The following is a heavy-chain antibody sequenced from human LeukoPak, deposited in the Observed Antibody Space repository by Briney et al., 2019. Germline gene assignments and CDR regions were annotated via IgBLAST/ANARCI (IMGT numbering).Heavy chain of an antibody. CDR1: GYSFTHYA. J-gene: IGHJ4*02. D-gene: IGHD6-19*01. CDR3: ARDPSNTSGWYIYFDF. CDR2: ISTYNGDR. V-gene: IGHV1-18*01. Sequence: GASVKVSCKTSGYSFTHYAISWERQAPGQGLGWMGWISTYNGDRKYAQKLQGRFTMTSDTSTSTAYMKLRSLPSDDTAVYYCARDPSNTSGWYIYFDFWGQGTLVTVSS.